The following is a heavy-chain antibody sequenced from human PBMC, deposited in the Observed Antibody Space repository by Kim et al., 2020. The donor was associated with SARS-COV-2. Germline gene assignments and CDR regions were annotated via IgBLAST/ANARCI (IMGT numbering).Heavy chain of an antibody. J-gene: IGHJ2*01. V-gene: IGHV1-24*01. CDR3: ATDLSGPRYFDL. Sequence: IYAPKFQGSVTMTEDKSTDTAYMELSSLRSEDTAVYYCATDLSGPRYFDLWGRGTLVTVSS.